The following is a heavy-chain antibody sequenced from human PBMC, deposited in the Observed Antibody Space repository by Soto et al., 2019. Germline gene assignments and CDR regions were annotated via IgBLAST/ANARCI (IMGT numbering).Heavy chain of an antibody. CDR2: ISYDGSNK. J-gene: IGHJ6*02. CDR3: ARDVPKRWLQPRYGMDV. V-gene: IGHV3-30-3*01. D-gene: IGHD5-12*01. Sequence: QVQLVESGGGVVQPGRSLRLSCAASGFTFSSYAMHWVRQAPGKGLEWVAVISYDGSNKYYADSVKGRFTISRDNSKNTLYLQMNSLRAEDTAGYYCARDVPKRWLQPRYGMDVWGQGTTVTVSS. CDR1: GFTFSSYA.